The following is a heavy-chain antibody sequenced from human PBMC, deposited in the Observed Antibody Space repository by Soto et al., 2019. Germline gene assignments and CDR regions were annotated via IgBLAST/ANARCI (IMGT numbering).Heavy chain of an antibody. CDR2: ISVTGTTP. Sequence: GGSLRLSCTASGFTFTSFAMSWVRQAPGNGLGWVSSISVTGTTPYYADSVKGRFTISRDNSKNTIYMQMNSLRADDTAVYYCARNYFGSGDYYNPYWGQGTLVTSPQ. V-gene: IGHV3-23*01. CDR3: ARNYFGSGDYYNPY. J-gene: IGHJ4*02. D-gene: IGHD3-10*01. CDR1: GFTFTSFA.